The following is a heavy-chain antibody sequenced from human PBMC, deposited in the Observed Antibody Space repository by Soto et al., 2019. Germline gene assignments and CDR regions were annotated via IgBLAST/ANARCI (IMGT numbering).Heavy chain of an antibody. D-gene: IGHD6-13*01. J-gene: IGHJ4*01. CDR2: VHFSGST. Sequence: SETQSLNCDVSGVSISGNPGSWIRQAPGKGLEWVGYVHFSGSTTYNPSLAPRLNISFDMSKSQVYLQLTSVTAADTAVYYCARFGAAAAHDDNWGRGVLVTVSS. CDR3: ARFGAAAAHDDN. CDR1: GVSISGNP. V-gene: IGHV4-59*01.